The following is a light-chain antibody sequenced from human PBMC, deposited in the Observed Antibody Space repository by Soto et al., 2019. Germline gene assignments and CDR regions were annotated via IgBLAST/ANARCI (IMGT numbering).Light chain of an antibody. CDR1: RTVSSS. CDR2: GAS. J-gene: IGKJ1*01. V-gene: IGKV3-15*01. CDR3: HQYNDWPQT. Sequence: IVMTQSPGTLSVSPGERVTLSCRASRTVSSSLAWYQQRPGQAPRLLIFGASTRATGIPARFSGSGSGTEFTLTISSLQSEDFAVYFCHQYNDWPQTFGQGTKVEIQ.